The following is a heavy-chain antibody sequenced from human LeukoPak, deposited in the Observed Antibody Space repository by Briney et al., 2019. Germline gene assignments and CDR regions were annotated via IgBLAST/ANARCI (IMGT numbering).Heavy chain of an antibody. Sequence: SGTLSLTCAVSGGSISSSNWWSWVRQPPGKGLEWIGEIYHSGSTNYNPSLKSRVTISVDKSKNQFSLKLSSVTAADTAVYYCAREVGVYYYYMDVWGKGTTVTVSS. V-gene: IGHV4-4*02. CDR1: GGSISSSNW. J-gene: IGHJ6*03. CDR3: AREVGVYYYYMDV. D-gene: IGHD3-10*01. CDR2: IYHSGST.